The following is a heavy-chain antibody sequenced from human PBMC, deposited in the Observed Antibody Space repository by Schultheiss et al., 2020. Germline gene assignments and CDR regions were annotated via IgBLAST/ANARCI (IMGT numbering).Heavy chain of an antibody. D-gene: IGHD2-15*01. V-gene: IGHV3-30*18. J-gene: IGHJ4*02. CDR3: AKEGRYCSGGSGYFDY. CDR2: ISYDGSNK. Sequence: GESLKISCAASGFTFSSYGMHWVRQAPGKGLDWVAVISYDGSNKYYADSVKGRFTISRDNSKNTLYLQMNSLRAEDTAVYYCAKEGRYCSGGSGYFDYWGQGTLVTVAS. CDR1: GFTFSSYG.